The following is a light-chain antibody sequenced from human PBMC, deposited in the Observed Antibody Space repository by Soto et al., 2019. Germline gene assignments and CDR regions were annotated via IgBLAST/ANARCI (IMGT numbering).Light chain of an antibody. CDR3: QQYNSYSPLT. Sequence: DIQMTQSPSTLSASVGDRFTIICRASQSISSWLAWYQQKPGKAPKLLIYDASSLESGVPSRFSGSGSGTEFTLTISSLQPDDFATYYCQQYNSYSPLTFGGGTKVDIK. CDR2: DAS. V-gene: IGKV1-5*02. J-gene: IGKJ4*01. CDR1: QSISSW.